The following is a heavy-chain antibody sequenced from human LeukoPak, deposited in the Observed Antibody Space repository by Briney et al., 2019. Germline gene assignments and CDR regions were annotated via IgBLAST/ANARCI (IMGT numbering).Heavy chain of an antibody. J-gene: IGHJ4*02. D-gene: IGHD3-22*01. CDR1: GGSISSSSYY. CDR3: ASHTMIVVASFDY. Sequence: PSETLSLTCTVSGGSISSSSYYWGWIRQPPGKGLEWIGSIYYSGSTYYNPSLKSRVTLSVDTSKNQFSLKLSSVTAADTAVYYCASHTMIVVASFDYWGQGTLVIVSS. CDR2: IYYSGST. V-gene: IGHV4-39*01.